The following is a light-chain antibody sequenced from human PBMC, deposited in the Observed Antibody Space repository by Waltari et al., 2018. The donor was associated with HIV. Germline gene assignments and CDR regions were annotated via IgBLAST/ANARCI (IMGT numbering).Light chain of an antibody. J-gene: IGKJ3*01. Sequence: DIQMTQSPSSLSASVGDRVTITCQARQDIISYLKWYQQKPGRGTKHLVSGAYDVETGVPSRFSGSGSGTHFTFTIRCVQPVDIATYYGQQYDNVPVTFGPGTKVEIK. CDR2: GAY. CDR1: QDIISY. CDR3: QQYDNVPVT. V-gene: IGKV1-33*01.